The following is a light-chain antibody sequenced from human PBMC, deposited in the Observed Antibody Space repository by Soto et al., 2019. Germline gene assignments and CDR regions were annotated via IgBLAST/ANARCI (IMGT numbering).Light chain of an antibody. CDR1: QSVLSSSNNQNH. V-gene: IGKV4-1*01. Sequence: DIVMTQSPDSLAVSLGERDTINCKSSQSVLSSSNNQNHLAWYQQKPGQPPRLLIYWASTRGSGVPDRFSGGGSGTDFTLTISSLQAEDVAVYYCQQYYTTPLTFGGGTKVEI. J-gene: IGKJ4*01. CDR2: WAS. CDR3: QQYYTTPLT.